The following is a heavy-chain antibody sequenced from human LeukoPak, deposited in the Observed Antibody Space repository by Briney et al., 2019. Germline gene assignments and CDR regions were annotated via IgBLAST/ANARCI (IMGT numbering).Heavy chain of an antibody. D-gene: IGHD7-27*01. J-gene: IGHJ4*02. CDR3: ATIGDRRTGELYRIDY. CDR1: GFTFSNYA. V-gene: IGHV3-30*14. Sequence: GGSLRLSCAASGFTFSNYAMHWVRQAPGKGLEWVAVISFDGSKSYYADSVKGRFTISRDNSKNTMYLQTNSLGDEDTALYYCATIGDRRTGELYRIDYWGQGTLVTVSS. CDR2: ISFDGSKS.